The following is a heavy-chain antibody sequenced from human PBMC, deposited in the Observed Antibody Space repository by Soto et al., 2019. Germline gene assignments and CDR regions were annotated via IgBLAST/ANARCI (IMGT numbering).Heavy chain of an antibody. Sequence: SVKVSCKASGGTFSSYAISWVRQAPGQGLEWMGGIIPIFGTANYAQKFQGRVTITADKATSTAYMELSSLRSEDTAVYYCARLDTAMATTVYYYYGMDVWGQGTTVTVSS. CDR2: IIPIFGTA. V-gene: IGHV1-69*06. D-gene: IGHD5-18*01. CDR1: GGTFSSYA. CDR3: ARLDTAMATTVYYYYGMDV. J-gene: IGHJ6*02.